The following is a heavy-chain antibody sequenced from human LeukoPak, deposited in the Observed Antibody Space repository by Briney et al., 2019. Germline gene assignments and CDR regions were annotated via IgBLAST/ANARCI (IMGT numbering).Heavy chain of an antibody. J-gene: IGHJ6*04. Sequence: SETLSLTCTVSGGSISSYYWSWIRQPPGKGLEWIGYIYYSGSTNYNPSLKSRVTISVDTSKNQFSLKLSSVTAADTAVYYCARDLRYRSSTSCPYYYGMDVWGKGTTVTVSS. CDR3: ARDLRYRSSTSCPYYYGMDV. CDR1: GGSISSYY. V-gene: IGHV4-59*01. D-gene: IGHD2-2*01. CDR2: IYYSGST.